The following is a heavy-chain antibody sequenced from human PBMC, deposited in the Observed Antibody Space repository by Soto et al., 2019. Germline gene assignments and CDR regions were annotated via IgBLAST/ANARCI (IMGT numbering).Heavy chain of an antibody. CDR1: GFNVKNYY. V-gene: IGHV3-53*01. CDR2: IQSGGAT. D-gene: IGHD4-17*01. Sequence: PGGSLRLSCTVSGFNVKNYYMTWVRQAPGKGLEWVSLIQSGGATYYSDSVKGRFIVSRDEVKNTLYLQMSTLAVDDTAMYYCARDRHGDDGRYYYGMDVWGHGTRVTVSS. J-gene: IGHJ6*02. CDR3: ARDRHGDDGRYYYGMDV.